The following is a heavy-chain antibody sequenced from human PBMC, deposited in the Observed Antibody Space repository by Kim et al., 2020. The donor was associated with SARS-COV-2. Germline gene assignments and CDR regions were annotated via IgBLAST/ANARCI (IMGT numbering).Heavy chain of an antibody. CDR3: ARDERWMQLTF. D-gene: IGHD5-18*01. CDR2: IYAGASA. Sequence: GGSLRLSCAATGFSVSSSYMSWVRQAPGKGLEWLAIIYAGASAYYADSVRGRFTISRDHSMDTVYLHMTDLRAEDTAIYYCARDERWMQLTFWGEGTLVTVFS. V-gene: IGHV3-53*01. CDR1: GFSVSSSY. J-gene: IGHJ4*02.